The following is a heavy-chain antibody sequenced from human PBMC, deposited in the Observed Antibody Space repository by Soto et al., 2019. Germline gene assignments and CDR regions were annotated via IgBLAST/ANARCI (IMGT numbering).Heavy chain of an antibody. CDR1: GFTFSSYA. CDR3: QYQLRQHGMDV. V-gene: IGHV3-30-3*01. Sequence: RLSCAASGFTFSSYAMHWVRQAPGKGLEWVAVISYDGSNKYYADSVKGRFTISRDNSKNTLYLQMNSLRAEDTAVYYCQYQLRQHGMDVWGQGTTVTVSS. J-gene: IGHJ6*02. D-gene: IGHD2-2*01. CDR2: ISYDGSNK.